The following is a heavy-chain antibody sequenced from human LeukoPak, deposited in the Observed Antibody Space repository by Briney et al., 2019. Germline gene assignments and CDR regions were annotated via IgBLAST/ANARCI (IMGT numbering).Heavy chain of an antibody. Sequence: PGASLRLSCAASGFTFSGYAMSWVRQAPGKGLEWVSVIRGRGGSTYYADSVKGRFTISRDNSKNTLYLQMNSLRAEDTAVYYCAKNGNYYDSSGYSDWGQGTLVTVSS. J-gene: IGHJ4*02. CDR3: AKNGNYYDSSGYSD. CDR2: IRGRGGST. V-gene: IGHV3-23*01. D-gene: IGHD3-22*01. CDR1: GFTFSGYA.